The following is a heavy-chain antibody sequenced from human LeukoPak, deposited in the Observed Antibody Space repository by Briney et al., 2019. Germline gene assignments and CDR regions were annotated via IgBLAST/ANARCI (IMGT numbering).Heavy chain of an antibody. J-gene: IGHJ4*02. CDR2: IYYSGST. V-gene: IGHV4-39*01. CDR1: GGSISSSSYY. D-gene: IGHD6-19*01. CDR3: ASAVAGSIDY. Sequence: SETLSLTCTVSGGSISSSSYYWGWIRQPPRKGLEWIGSIYYSGSTYYNPSLKSRVTISVDTSKNQFSLKLSSVTAADTAVYYCASAVAGSIDYWGQGTLVTVSS.